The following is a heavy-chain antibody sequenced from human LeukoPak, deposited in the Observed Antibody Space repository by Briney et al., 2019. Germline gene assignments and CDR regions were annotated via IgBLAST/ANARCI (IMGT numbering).Heavy chain of an antibody. V-gene: IGHV1-69*13. D-gene: IGHD2-15*01. Sequence: SVKVSCKASGGTFSSYAISWVRQAPGQGLEWMGGIIPIFGTANYAQKFQGRVTITAGESTSTAYMELSSLRSDDTAVYYCARGYCSGGSCYSVENWFDPWGQGTLVTVSS. CDR1: GGTFSSYA. CDR3: ARGYCSGGSCYSVENWFDP. CDR2: IIPIFGTA. J-gene: IGHJ5*02.